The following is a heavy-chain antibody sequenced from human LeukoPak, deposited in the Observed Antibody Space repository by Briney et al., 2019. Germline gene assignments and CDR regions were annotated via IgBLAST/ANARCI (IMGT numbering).Heavy chain of an antibody. D-gene: IGHD3-10*01. J-gene: IGHJ5*02. V-gene: IGHV4-34*01. CDR3: ARGLPGSDTMVRGVMKGWFDP. Sequence: PSETLSLTCAVYGWSFSGYYWSRIRQPPGQGRVGMGEINHSGSTNYNPFLKSRVTISVDTSKNQFSLKLRSVTAADTAVYYCARGLPGSDTMVRGVMKGWFDPWGQGTLVTVS. CDR1: GWSFSGYY. CDR2: INHSGST.